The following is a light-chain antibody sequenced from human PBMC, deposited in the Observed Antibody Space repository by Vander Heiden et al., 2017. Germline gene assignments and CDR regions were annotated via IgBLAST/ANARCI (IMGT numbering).Light chain of an antibody. V-gene: IGLV2-14*01. CDR1: SSDVGGYNY. J-gene: IGLJ2*01. CDR3: SSYTSSSTVV. CDR2: DVS. Sequence: LPHPASVSGSPGQSIPISCSGTSSDVGGYNYVSWYQQHPGKAPKLMIYDVSNRPSGVSNRFSGSKSGNTASLTISGLQAEDEADYYCSSYTSSSTVVFGGGTKLTVL.